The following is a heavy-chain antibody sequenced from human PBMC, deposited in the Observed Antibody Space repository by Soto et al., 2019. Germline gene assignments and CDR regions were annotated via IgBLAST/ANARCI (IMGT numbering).Heavy chain of an antibody. D-gene: IGHD4-17*01. CDR3: ARHQTTVVTPKHFDY. J-gene: IGHJ4*02. Sequence: GESLKISCKGSGYSFTSYWIGWVRQMPGKGLEWMGIIYPGDSDTRYSPSFQGQVTISADKSISTAYLQWSSPEASDTAMYYCARHQTTVVTPKHFDYWGQGTLVTVSS. CDR2: IYPGDSDT. V-gene: IGHV5-51*01. CDR1: GYSFTSYW.